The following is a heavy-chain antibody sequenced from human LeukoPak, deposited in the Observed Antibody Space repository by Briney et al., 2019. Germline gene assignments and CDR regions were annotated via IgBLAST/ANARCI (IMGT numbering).Heavy chain of an antibody. CDR1: GYTFTDYY. CDR3: ARGVPLGYCTYGVCYPPYYFDY. J-gene: IGHJ4*02. Sequence: ASVKVSCKASGYTFTDYYMHWVRQAPGQGLEWMGWINPHSGGTDHAQKFQGRVTMTRDTSISTAYMELSRLRSDDTAVYYCARGVPLGYCTYGVCYPPYYFDYWGQGTLVTASS. D-gene: IGHD2-8*01. V-gene: IGHV1-2*02. CDR2: INPHSGGT.